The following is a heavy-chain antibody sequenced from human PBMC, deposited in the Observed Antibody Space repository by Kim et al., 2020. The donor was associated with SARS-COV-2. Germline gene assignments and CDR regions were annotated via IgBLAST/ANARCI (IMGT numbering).Heavy chain of an antibody. J-gene: IGHJ3*02. CDR1: GFTFSSEW. Sequence: GGSLRLSCAASGFTFSSEWMHWVRQGPGMGLVWVSRINHYGSITNYADSVKGRFTISRDNAKNTLYLQMNSLRAEDTALYYCARGILRTKGAFDIWGQGAMVTVSS. CDR2: INHYGSIT. D-gene: IGHD1-26*01. CDR3: ARGILRTKGAFDI. V-gene: IGHV3-74*01.